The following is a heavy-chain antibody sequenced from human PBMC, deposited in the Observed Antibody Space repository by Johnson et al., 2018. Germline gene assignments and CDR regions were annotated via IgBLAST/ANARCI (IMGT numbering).Heavy chain of an antibody. Sequence: QVQLVESGAEVKKPGASVKVSCKASGYTFTTYDINWVRQATGQGLEWMGWMNANSGNTGYAQKFQDRVTMTRNTSISTAYMERSSLGSEDTAVYYCAKWGGPRLGLCQPWGQGTLVTVSS. D-gene: IGHD7-27*01. CDR2: MNANSGNT. CDR3: AKWGGPRLGLCQP. V-gene: IGHV1-8*01. CDR1: GYTFTTYD. J-gene: IGHJ1*01.